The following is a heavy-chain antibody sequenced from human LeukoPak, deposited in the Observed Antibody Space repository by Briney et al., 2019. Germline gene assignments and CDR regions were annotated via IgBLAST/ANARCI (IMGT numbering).Heavy chain of an antibody. Sequence: PGGSLRLSCAASGFTFSSYGMHWVRQAPGKGVEWVAVISYDGSNKYYADSVKGRFTISRDNSKNTLYLQMNSLGAEDTAVYYCAKDWGFDYWGQGTLVTVSS. J-gene: IGHJ4*02. D-gene: IGHD3-16*01. CDR1: GFTFSSYG. V-gene: IGHV3-30*18. CDR2: ISYDGSNK. CDR3: AKDWGFDY.